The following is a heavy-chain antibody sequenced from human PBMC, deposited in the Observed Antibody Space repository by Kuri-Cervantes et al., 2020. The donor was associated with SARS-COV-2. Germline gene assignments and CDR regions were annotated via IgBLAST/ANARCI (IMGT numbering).Heavy chain of an antibody. CDR3: AREREGYGMDV. J-gene: IGHJ6*02. CDR1: GFTVSSNY. V-gene: IGHV3-30*03. Sequence: GESLKISCAASGFTVSSNYMSWVRQAPDKGLEWVAVISYDGSNKYYVDSVKGRFTISRDNAKNSLYLQMNSLRAEDTAVYYCAREREGYGMDVWGQGTTVTVSS. CDR2: ISYDGSNK.